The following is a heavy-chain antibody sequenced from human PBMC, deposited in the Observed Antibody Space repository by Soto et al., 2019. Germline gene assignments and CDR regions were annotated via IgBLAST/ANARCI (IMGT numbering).Heavy chain of an antibody. D-gene: IGHD1-7*01. Sequence: SETLSLTCTVSGGSISSGNYYWSWIRQPPGKGLEWIGFISYSGSAYYNPSLKSRVTISVDTSKNQFSLNLSFVTAADTAVYYCATMGTPATELYYFDYWGQGTLVTVS. V-gene: IGHV4-30-4*01. CDR3: ATMGTPATELYYFDY. J-gene: IGHJ4*02. CDR1: GGSISSGNYY. CDR2: ISYSGSA.